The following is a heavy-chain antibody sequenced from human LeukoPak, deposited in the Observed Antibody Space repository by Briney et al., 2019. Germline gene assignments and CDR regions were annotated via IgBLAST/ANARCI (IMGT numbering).Heavy chain of an antibody. Sequence: GESLQISCKGSGYSFISYWIAWVRPMPGKGPEWMGIIWPGDSETRYSPSFQGQVTISADKSINTAYLQWSSLKASDSTMYYCARARTDTAMVRNYFDYWGQGTLVTVSS. CDR2: IWPGDSET. CDR1: GYSFISYW. CDR3: ARARTDTAMVRNYFDY. V-gene: IGHV5-51*01. D-gene: IGHD5-18*01. J-gene: IGHJ4*02.